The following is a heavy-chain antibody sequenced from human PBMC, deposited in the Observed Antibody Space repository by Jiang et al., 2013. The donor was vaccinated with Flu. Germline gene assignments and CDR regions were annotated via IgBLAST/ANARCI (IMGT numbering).Heavy chain of an antibody. CDR2: IHYSGST. D-gene: IGHD2-15*01. Sequence: GSGLVKPSATLSLTCTVSGGSISITSYYWGWIRQPPGKGLEWFGTIHYSGSTYYNPSLKSRVTISVDTSKNQFSLKLSSVTAADTAVYYCARDSSRNLAGKGMDVWGQGTTVTVSS. J-gene: IGHJ6*02. V-gene: IGHV4-39*07. CDR1: GGSISITSYY. CDR3: ARDSSRNLAGKGMDV.